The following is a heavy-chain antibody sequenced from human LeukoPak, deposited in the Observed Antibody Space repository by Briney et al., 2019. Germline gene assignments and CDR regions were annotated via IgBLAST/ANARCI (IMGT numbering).Heavy chain of an antibody. CDR3: ARLEYYGSGSYYYFDY. CDR1: GGSISSYY. V-gene: IGHV4-59*08. Sequence: KPSETLSLTCTVSGGSISSYYWSWIRQPPGKRLEWIGSIYYSGSTNYNPSLKSRVTISVDTSKDQFSLKLSSVTAADTAVYYCARLEYYGSGSYYYFDYWGQGTLVTVSS. J-gene: IGHJ4*02. D-gene: IGHD3-10*01. CDR2: IYYSGST.